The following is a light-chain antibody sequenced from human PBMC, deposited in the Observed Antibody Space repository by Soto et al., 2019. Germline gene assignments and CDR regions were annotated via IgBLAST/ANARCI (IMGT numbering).Light chain of an antibody. V-gene: IGLV2-14*01. CDR3: SSSTSTTTLL. CDR1: GSDIGAYNF. CDR2: AAS. J-gene: IGLJ2*01. Sequence: QSALAQPPSASGSPGQSVTISCTGSGSDIGAYNFVSWYQQHPGKAPKLIIHAASNRPPGVSNRFSGSKSGNTASLTISGLQAEDEAEYYCSSSTSTTTLLFGGGTQLTVL.